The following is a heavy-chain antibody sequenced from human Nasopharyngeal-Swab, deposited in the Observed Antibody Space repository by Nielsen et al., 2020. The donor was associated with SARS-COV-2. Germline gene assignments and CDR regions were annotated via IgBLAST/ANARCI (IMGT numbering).Heavy chain of an antibody. CDR1: GFTFSSYG. D-gene: IGHD3-22*01. CDR2: ISYDGSNK. J-gene: IGHJ4*02. Sequence: GESLKISCAASGFTFSSYGMHWVRQAPGKGLEWVALISYDGSNKYYADSVKGRFTISRDNSKNTLYLQMNSLRAEDTAVYYCAKDYGDSSGYYQYYFDYWGQGTLVTVPS. CDR3: AKDYGDSSGYYQYYFDY. V-gene: IGHV3-30*18.